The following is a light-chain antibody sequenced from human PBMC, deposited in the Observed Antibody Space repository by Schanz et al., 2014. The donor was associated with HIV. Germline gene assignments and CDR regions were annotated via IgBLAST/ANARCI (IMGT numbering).Light chain of an antibody. CDR3: QQYNNWPPYT. V-gene: IGKV3-11*01. CDR1: QSVGSS. Sequence: EIVLTQSPATLSLSPGERATLSCRASQSVGSSLAWYRQKPGQAPRLLIYDASNRATGIPDRFSGSGSGTDFTLTISSLQSEDFAVYYCQQYNNWPPYTFGQGTKLEIK. CDR2: DAS. J-gene: IGKJ2*01.